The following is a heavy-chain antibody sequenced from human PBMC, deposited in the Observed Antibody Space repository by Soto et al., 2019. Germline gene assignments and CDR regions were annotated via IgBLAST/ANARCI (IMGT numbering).Heavy chain of an antibody. CDR2: INHSGST. V-gene: IGHV4-34*01. Sequence: SETLSLTCAVYGGSFSGYYWSWIRQPPGKGLEWIGEINHSGSTNYNPSLKSRVTISVDTSKNQFSLKLSSVTAADTAVYYCARSRVVVPAAMIRTRSYGMDVWGQGTTVTVSS. D-gene: IGHD2-2*01. CDR3: ARSRVVVPAAMIRTRSYGMDV. CDR1: GGSFSGYY. J-gene: IGHJ6*02.